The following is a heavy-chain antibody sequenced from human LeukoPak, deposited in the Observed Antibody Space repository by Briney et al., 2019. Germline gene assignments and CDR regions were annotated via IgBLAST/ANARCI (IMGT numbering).Heavy chain of an antibody. CDR1: GFTVSSNY. Sequence: RRSLRLSCAASGFTVSSNYMSWVRPAPGKGLEWVSATYSGGSTYYADSVKGRFTISRDNTKNTLYLQMNSLRAEDTAVYYCATKRGYNYGLDYWGQGTLVTVSS. V-gene: IGHV3-53*01. J-gene: IGHJ4*02. CDR3: ATKRGYNYGLDY. CDR2: TYSGGST. D-gene: IGHD5-18*01.